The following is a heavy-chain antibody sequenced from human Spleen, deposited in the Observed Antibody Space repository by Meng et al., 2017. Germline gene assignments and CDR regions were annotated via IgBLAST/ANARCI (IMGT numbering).Heavy chain of an antibody. CDR1: GGSSTSGPYS. CDR3: ARGLGYVGGPGAFDI. D-gene: IGHD3-10*01. Sequence: SETLSLTCTVSGGSSTSGPYSGNWIRQHPGKGLEWIGSIYYSGSTSYNPSLRSRLNISLDTSKTQFSLELTSVTAADTAVDYCARGLGYVGGPGAFDIWGQGTMVTVSS. V-gene: IGHV4-31*03. J-gene: IGHJ3*02. CDR2: IYYSGST.